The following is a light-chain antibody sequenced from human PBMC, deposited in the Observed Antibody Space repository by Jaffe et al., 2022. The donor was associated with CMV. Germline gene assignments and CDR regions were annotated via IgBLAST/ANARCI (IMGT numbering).Light chain of an antibody. V-gene: IGLV3-21*04. Sequence: SYELTQPPSVPVAPGKTARITCGGSNIGTKSVHWYQQRPGQAPVLVMYYDTDRPSGIPERFSGSNSGNTATLTINNVEAGDEADYFCLVWDTTSGHPAGVFGGGTKLTVL. CDR2: YDT. CDR3: LVWDTTSGHPAGV. CDR1: NIGTKS. J-gene: IGLJ3*02.